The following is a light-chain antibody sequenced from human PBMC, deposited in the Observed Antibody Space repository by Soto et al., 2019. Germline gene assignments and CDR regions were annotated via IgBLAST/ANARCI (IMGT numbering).Light chain of an antibody. J-gene: IGKJ1*01. Sequence: DIVMTQSPDSLAVSLGERATLNCKSSQTLLYSYNKKDCISWYQQRPGQSPKVLISWASTRESGVPDRFTGGGSGTHFTLTISTLQAEDVAVYYCQQYCTNPLTFGQGTKV. CDR2: WAS. CDR1: QTLLYSYNKKDC. CDR3: QQYCTNPLT. V-gene: IGKV4-1*01.